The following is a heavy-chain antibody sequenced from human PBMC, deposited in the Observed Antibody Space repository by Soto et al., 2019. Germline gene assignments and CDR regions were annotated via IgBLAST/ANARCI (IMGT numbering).Heavy chain of an antibody. V-gene: IGHV1-24*01. CDR2: FDPEDGET. J-gene: IGHJ4*02. CDR1: GYTLTELS. Sequence: GASVKVSCKVSGYTLTELSMHWVRQAPGKGLEWMGGFDPEDGETIYAQKFQGRVTMTEDTSTDTAYMELSSLRSEDTAVYYCATVGAARFPPHYFDYWGQGTLVTVSS. CDR3: ATVGAARFPPHYFDY. D-gene: IGHD6-6*01.